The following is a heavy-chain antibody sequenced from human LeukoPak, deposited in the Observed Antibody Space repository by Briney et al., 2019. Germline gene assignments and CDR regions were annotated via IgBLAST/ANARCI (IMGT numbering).Heavy chain of an antibody. Sequence: GGSLRLSCAASGFTFSSYAMSWVRQAPGQGLEWVATIWYGGTKKFYADHVKGRFTISRDNSENMLYLQMSRLTGEDAGTYYCAKDKGPHISSSDFWGQGTVVTVSS. J-gene: IGHJ1*01. CDR1: GFTFSSYA. CDR3: AKDKGPHISSSDF. V-gene: IGHV3-30*02. CDR2: IWYGGTKK. D-gene: IGHD6-6*01.